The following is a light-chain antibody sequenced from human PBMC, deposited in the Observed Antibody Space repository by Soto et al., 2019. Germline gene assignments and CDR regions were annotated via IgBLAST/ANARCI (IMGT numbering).Light chain of an antibody. V-gene: IGKV1-5*03. CDR1: QSISNW. J-gene: IGKJ1*01. CDR2: KAS. Sequence: DIQMTQSPSTLSASVGDRVTITCRASQSISNWLACYQQKPGKAPKLLIYKASDLERGVPSRFSGSGSGTEFTLPISSLQPDDFATYYFKQYNAYWTFGQGTKVEV. CDR3: KQYNAYWT.